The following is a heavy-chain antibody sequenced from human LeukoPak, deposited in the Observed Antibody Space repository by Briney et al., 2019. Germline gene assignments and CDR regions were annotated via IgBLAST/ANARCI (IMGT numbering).Heavy chain of an antibody. V-gene: IGHV1-18*01. CDR1: GYTFTSYG. D-gene: IGHD4-17*01. Sequence: ASVKVSCKASGYTFTSYGISWVRQAPGQGLEWMGWISAYNGNTNYAQKLQGRVTMTTDTSTSTAYMELRSLRSDDTAVYYCARALSYGDHYYYMDVWGRGTTVTVSS. J-gene: IGHJ6*03. CDR2: ISAYNGNT. CDR3: ARALSYGDHYYYMDV.